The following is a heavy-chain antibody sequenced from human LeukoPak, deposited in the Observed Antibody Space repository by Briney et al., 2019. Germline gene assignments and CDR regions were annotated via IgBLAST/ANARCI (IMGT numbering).Heavy chain of an antibody. CDR3: AKGGSSGWYPDY. Sequence: GGSLRLSCAASGFTFSSYGMHWVRQAPGKGLEWVAVISYDGSNKYYADSVKGRFTISRDNSKNTLYMKMNSLRAEDTAVYYCAKGGSSGWYPDYWGQGTLVTVSS. V-gene: IGHV3-30*18. CDR1: GFTFSSYG. CDR2: ISYDGSNK. J-gene: IGHJ4*02. D-gene: IGHD6-19*01.